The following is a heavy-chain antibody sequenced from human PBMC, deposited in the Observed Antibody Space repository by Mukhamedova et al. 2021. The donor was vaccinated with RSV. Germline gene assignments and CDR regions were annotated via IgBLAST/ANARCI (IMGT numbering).Heavy chain of an antibody. Sequence: TSSYVHWVRQAPGQGLEWMAKINLSGGGTNYAQKLQDRVTMTRDTSTNTAYMELSSLGSEDTAVYYCATFFDGWGQGTLVTVSS. J-gene: IGHJ4*02. V-gene: IGHV1-46*04. CDR1: TSSY. CDR3: ATFFDG. CDR2: INLSGGGT. D-gene: IGHD2/OR15-2a*01.